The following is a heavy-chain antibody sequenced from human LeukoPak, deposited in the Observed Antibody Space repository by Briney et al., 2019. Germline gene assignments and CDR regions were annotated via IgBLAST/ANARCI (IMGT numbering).Heavy chain of an antibody. D-gene: IGHD4-17*01. CDR2: IRYDGSNK. Sequence: GGSLRLSCAASGFTFSSYGMHWVRQAPGKGLEWVAFIRYDGSNKYYADSVKGRFTISRDNSKNTLYLQMNSLRADDTAVYYCAKDPNGDYLVAFDFWGQGTMVSVSS. V-gene: IGHV3-30*02. J-gene: IGHJ3*01. CDR3: AKDPNGDYLVAFDF. CDR1: GFTFSSYG.